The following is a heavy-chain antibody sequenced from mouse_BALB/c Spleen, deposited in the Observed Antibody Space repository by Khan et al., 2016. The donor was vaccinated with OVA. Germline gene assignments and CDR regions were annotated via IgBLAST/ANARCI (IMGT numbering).Heavy chain of an antibody. CDR2: INPYNGGS. D-gene: IGHD1-1*02. Sequence: EVQLQQSGPELVKPGDSMKISCKASNYSFTDYTMNWVKQSHGKNLEWIGLINPYNGGSNYNQKFKGKATLTVDKSSSTAYMDLLSLTSADSAVYYCTSSGYGGFAYWGQGTLVTVSA. CDR1: NYSFTDYT. CDR3: TSSGYGGFAY. J-gene: IGHJ3*01. V-gene: IGHV1-18*01.